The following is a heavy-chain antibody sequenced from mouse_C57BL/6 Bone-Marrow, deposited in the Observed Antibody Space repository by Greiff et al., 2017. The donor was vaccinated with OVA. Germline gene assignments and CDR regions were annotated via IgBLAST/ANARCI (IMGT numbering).Heavy chain of an antibody. V-gene: IGHV5-4*01. CDR2: ISDGGSYT. CDR1: GFTFSSYA. D-gene: IGHD2-5*01. J-gene: IGHJ3*01. CDR3: ASPYYSNYPAWFAY. Sequence: EVHLVESGGGLVKPGGSLKLSCAASGFTFSSYAMSWVRQTPEKRLEWVATISDGGSYTYYPDNVKGRFTISRDNAKNNLYLQMSHLKSEDTAMYYCASPYYSNYPAWFAYWGQGTLVTVSA.